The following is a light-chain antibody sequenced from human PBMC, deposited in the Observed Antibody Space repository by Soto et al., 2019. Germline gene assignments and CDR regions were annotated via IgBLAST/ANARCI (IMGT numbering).Light chain of an antibody. V-gene: IGKV3-11*01. J-gene: IGKJ1*01. CDR3: QQYSRSPRT. Sequence: LTQSPATLSLSPRERATLSCRASQSVSSYLAWYQQKPGQAPRLFIYDASNRATGIPDRFSGSGSGTDFTLTISRLEPEDFAVYYCQQYSRSPRTFGQGAKVDIK. CDR1: QSVSSY. CDR2: DAS.